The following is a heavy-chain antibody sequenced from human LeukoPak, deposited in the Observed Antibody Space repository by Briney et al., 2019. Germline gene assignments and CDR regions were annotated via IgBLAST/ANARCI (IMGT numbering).Heavy chain of an antibody. CDR3: VRRGTTGTDFDY. Sequence: SETLSLTCAVYGGSLSGYYWRWIRQPRWKGLEWIGEINHSGSTNYNPSLKSRVTISVDTSKNQFSLKLSSVTAADTAVYYCVRRGTTGTDFDYWGQGTLVTVSS. V-gene: IGHV4-34*01. CDR1: GGSLSGYY. J-gene: IGHJ4*02. D-gene: IGHD1-1*01. CDR2: INHSGST.